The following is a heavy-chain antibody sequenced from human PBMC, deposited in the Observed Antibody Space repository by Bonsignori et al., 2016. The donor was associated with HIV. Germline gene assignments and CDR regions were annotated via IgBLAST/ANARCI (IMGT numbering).Heavy chain of an antibody. J-gene: IGHJ4*02. Sequence: WIRQPPGKGLEWVAVIWYDGSNKYYADSVKGRFTISRDNSKNTLYLQMNSLRAEDTAVYYCAKDRDTMVRGVIRKGLLDYWGQGTLVTVSS. CDR3: AKDRDTMVRGVIRKGLLDY. CDR2: IWYDGSNK. V-gene: IGHV3-33*06. D-gene: IGHD3-10*01.